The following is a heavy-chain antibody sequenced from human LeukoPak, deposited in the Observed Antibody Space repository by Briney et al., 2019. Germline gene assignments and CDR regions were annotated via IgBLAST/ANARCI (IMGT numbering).Heavy chain of an antibody. CDR3: AKDRVEGYGYFYGMDV. CDR2: ISGSGGST. J-gene: IGHJ6*02. D-gene: IGHD5-18*01. Sequence: GGSLRLSCAASGFTFSSYAMSWVRQAPGKGLEWISDISGSGGSTYYADSVKGRFTISRDNSKNTLYLQMNSLRAEDTAVYYCAKDRVEGYGYFYGMDVWGQGTTVTVSS. CDR1: GFTFSSYA. V-gene: IGHV3-23*01.